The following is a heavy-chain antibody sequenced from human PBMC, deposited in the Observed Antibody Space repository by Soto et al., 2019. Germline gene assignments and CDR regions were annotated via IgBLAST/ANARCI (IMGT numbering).Heavy chain of an antibody. CDR3: ARVRVTAMVILSWFDP. Sequence: SVKVSCKASGGTFSSYAISWVRQAPGQGLEWMGGIIPIFGTANYAQKFQGRVTITADESTSTAYMELSSLRSEDTALYYCARVRVTAMVILSWFDPWGQGTLVTVSS. CDR2: IIPIFGTA. V-gene: IGHV1-69*13. CDR1: GGTFSSYA. D-gene: IGHD5-18*01. J-gene: IGHJ5*02.